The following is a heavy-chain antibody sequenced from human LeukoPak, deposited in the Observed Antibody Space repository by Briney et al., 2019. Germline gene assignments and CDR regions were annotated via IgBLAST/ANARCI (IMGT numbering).Heavy chain of an antibody. CDR2: INPNSGGT. J-gene: IGHJ4*02. CDR1: GYTFTGYY. Sequence: ASVKVSCKASGYTFTGYYMHWVRQAPGQGLEWMGWINPNSGGTNYAQKFQGRVTMTRDTSISTAYMELSRLRSDDTAVYYCARSRRQSTVTLFYFDYWGQGTLVTVSS. CDR3: ARSRRQSTVTLFYFDY. V-gene: IGHV1-2*02. D-gene: IGHD4-17*01.